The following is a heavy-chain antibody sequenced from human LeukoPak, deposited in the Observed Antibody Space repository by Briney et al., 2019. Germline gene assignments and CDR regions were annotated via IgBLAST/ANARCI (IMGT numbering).Heavy chain of an antibody. CDR1: GGSISSGGYY. Sequence: NTSETLSLTCTVSGGSISSGGYYWSWIRQHPGKGLEWIGYIYYSGSTYYNPSLKSRVTISVDTSKNQFSLKLSSVTAADTAVYYCARDRYARFDPWGQGTLVTVSS. CDR2: IYYSGST. V-gene: IGHV4-31*03. D-gene: IGHD5-18*01. CDR3: ARDRYARFDP. J-gene: IGHJ5*02.